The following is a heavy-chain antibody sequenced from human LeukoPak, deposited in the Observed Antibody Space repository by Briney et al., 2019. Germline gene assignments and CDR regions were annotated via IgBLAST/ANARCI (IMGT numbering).Heavy chain of an antibody. CDR2: IYTSGST. CDR1: GGSISSGSYY. Sequence: PSQTLSLTCTVSGGSISSGSYYWSWIRQPAGKGLEWIGRIYTSGSTNYNPSLKSRVTISVDTSKNQFSLKLSSVTAADTAVYYCASTVLRYFDWLTMGAWGQGTLVTVSS. D-gene: IGHD3-9*01. J-gene: IGHJ5*02. V-gene: IGHV4-61*02. CDR3: ASTVLRYFDWLTMGA.